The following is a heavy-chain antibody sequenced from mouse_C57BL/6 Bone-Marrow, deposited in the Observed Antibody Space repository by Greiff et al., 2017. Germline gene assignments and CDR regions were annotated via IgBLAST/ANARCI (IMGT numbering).Heavy chain of an antibody. CDR3: ARHEERGIYHYFDV. V-gene: IGHV1-62-2*01. Sequence: VKLQESGAELVKPGASVKLSCKASGYTFTEYTIHWVKQRSGQGLEWIGWFYPGSGSIKYNEKFKDKATLTADKSSSTAYMERSRLTSEDSAFYVCARHEERGIYHYFDVWGTGTTVTVSS. J-gene: IGHJ1*03. D-gene: IGHD2-1*01. CDR1: GYTFTEYT. CDR2: FYPGSGSI.